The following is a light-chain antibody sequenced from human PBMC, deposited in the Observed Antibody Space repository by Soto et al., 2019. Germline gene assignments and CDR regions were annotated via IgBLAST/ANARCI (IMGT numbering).Light chain of an antibody. CDR1: SSGVGNYNL. CDR2: EVS. V-gene: IGLV2-23*02. Sequence: QSALTQPASVSGSPGQPITISCTGTSSGVGNYNLVSWYQQHPGKAPKLMIYEVSKRPSGVSDRFSGSNSGNTASLTTSGLQAEDEADYYCCSYTGSRINYVFGTGTQLTVL. J-gene: IGLJ1*01. CDR3: CSYTGSRINYV.